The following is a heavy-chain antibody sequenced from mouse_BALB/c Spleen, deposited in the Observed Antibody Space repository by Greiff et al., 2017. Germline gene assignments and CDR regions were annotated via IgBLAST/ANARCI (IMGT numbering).Heavy chain of an antibody. V-gene: IGHV1-69*02. J-gene: IGHJ4*01. CDR3: TRRGYLYAMGY. CDR2: IYPSDSYT. D-gene: IGHD2-2*01. Sequence: QVQLQQPGAELVRPGASVKLSCKASGYTFTSYWINWVKQRPGQGLEWIGNIYPSDSYTNYNQKFKDKATLTVDKSSSTAYMQLSSPTSEDSAVYYCTRRGYLYAMGYWGQGTSVTVSS. CDR1: GYTFTSYW.